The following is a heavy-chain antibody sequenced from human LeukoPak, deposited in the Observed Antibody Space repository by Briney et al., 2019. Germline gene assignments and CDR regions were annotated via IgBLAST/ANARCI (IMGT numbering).Heavy chain of an antibody. CDR3: ARINYFDSTGYGGEMDY. V-gene: IGHV3-48*03. D-gene: IGHD3-22*01. Sequence: GGSLRLSCAASGFTFSSYEMNWVRQAPGKGLEGISYISGSGTTISYANSVKGRFTISRDNAMNSVYLQMTGLRVEDTAIYFCARINYFDSTGYGGEMDYWGQGNLVTVSS. CDR2: ISGSGTTI. CDR1: GFTFSSYE. J-gene: IGHJ4*02.